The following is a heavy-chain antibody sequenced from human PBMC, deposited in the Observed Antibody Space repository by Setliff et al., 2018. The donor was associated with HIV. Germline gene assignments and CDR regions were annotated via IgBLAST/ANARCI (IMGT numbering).Heavy chain of an antibody. Sequence: ASVKVSCKSSGYTLTGYYIHWVRQAPGQGLEWMGWINYSNGDTNYVQNLQGRVTMTTDTSTSTVYLELRSLRSDDTAVYYCVRSQGRILGVEPHWFDPWGQGTLVTVSS. CDR1: GYTLTGYY. J-gene: IGHJ5*02. V-gene: IGHV1-18*04. CDR3: VRSQGRILGVEPHWFDP. CDR2: INYSNGDT. D-gene: IGHD3-3*01.